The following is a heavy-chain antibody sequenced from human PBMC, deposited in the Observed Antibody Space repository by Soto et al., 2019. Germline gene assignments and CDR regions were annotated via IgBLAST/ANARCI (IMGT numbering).Heavy chain of an antibody. J-gene: IGHJ3*02. CDR2: ISSSSSTI. D-gene: IGHD2-2*01. Sequence: GGSLRLSCAASGFTFSSYSMNWVRQAPGKGLEWVSYISSSSSTIYYADSVKGRFTISRDNAKNSLYLQMNSLRAEDTAVYYCARSSKDAPVVFAFDIWGQGTMVTVSS. CDR1: GFTFSSYS. V-gene: IGHV3-48*01. CDR3: ARSSKDAPVVFAFDI.